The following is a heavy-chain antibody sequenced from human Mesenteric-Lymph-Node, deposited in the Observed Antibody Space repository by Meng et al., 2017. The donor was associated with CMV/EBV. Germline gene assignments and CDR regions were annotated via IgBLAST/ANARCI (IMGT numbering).Heavy chain of an antibody. CDR2: SNTDGTNT. CDR3: ARDQSRSGPTTVDY. J-gene: IGHJ4*02. CDR1: GFTFSSYE. Sequence: GGSLRLSCAASGFTFSSYEMHWVRQGPGKGPEWVSRSNTDGTNTIYADSVRGRFTMSRDNAKNTFYLQMNSLRAEDTAVYFCARDQSRSGPTTVDYWGQGTLVTVSS. V-gene: IGHV3-74*01. D-gene: IGHD1-1*01.